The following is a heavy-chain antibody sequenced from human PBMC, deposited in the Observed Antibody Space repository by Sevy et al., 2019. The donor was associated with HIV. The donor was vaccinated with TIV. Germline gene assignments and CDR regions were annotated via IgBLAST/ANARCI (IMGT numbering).Heavy chain of an antibody. J-gene: IGHJ4*02. Sequence: GGSLRLSCAASRFTFSNYAMHWVRQTPGKGLEWVAVLSYDGSDKYYADSVKGRFTISRDNSNNTVYLQMNSLRLEDTALYYCARARTDYSSSWHVWDYWGQGTLVTVSS. CDR1: RFTFSNYA. V-gene: IGHV3-30-3*01. D-gene: IGHD6-13*01. CDR3: ARARTDYSSSWHVWDY. CDR2: LSYDGSDK.